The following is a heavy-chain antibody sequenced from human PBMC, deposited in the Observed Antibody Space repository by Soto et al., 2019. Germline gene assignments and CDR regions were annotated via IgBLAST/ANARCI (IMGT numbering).Heavy chain of an antibody. CDR1: GGSISSYY. CDR2: IYYSGST. CDR3: AREGYCSGGSCYHPNYYYGMDV. J-gene: IGHJ6*02. V-gene: IGHV4-59*01. Sequence: SETLSLTCTVSGGSISSYYRSWIRQPPGKGLEWIGYIYYSGSTNYNPSLKSRVTISVDTSKNQFSLKLSSVTAADTAVYYCAREGYCSGGSCYHPNYYYGMDVWGQGTTVTAP. D-gene: IGHD2-15*01.